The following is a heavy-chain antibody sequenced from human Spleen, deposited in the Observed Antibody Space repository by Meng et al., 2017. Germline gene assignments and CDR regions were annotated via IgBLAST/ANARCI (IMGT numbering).Heavy chain of an antibody. CDR1: GFTFGDYI. J-gene: IGHJ4*02. Sequence: GGSLRLSCTASGFTFGDYIMSWFRQAPGKGLEWVSLISSKAYGGTTEYAASVQGRFIISSDDPKTIAHLQMNSLKIEDTAVYYCMIEASWGQGTLVTVSS. CDR2: ISSKAYGGTT. CDR3: MIEAS. V-gene: IGHV3-49*03.